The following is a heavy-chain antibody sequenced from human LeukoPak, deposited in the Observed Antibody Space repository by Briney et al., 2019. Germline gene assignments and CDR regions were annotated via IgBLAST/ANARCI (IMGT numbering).Heavy chain of an antibody. J-gene: IGHJ3*02. CDR2: ISGSGGST. CDR1: GFTFSSYA. D-gene: IGHD3-22*01. Sequence: PGGSLRLSCAASGFTFSSYAMSWVRQAPGKGLEWVSAISGSGGSTYYADSVKGRFTISRDNSKNTLYLQMNSLRAEDTAVYYCAKGDSSGYGWESPLGAFDIWGQGTMVTVSS. V-gene: IGHV3-23*01. CDR3: AKGDSSGYGWESPLGAFDI.